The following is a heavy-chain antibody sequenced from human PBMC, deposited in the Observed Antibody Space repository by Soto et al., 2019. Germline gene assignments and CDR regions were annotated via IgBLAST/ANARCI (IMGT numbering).Heavy chain of an antibody. D-gene: IGHD3-10*01. CDR3: VGGHYFGDY. Sequence: ESGGGVVQPGRSLTLSCVASGFSFRSYGMQWVRQAPGKGLEWVSLISDDGNNKYYRDSVKGRFTVSRDNSKNTLYLQLNSLRAEDTAVYYCVGGHYFGDYWGQGTLVTVAS. J-gene: IGHJ4*02. CDR2: ISDDGNNK. V-gene: IGHV3-30*03. CDR1: GFSFRSYG.